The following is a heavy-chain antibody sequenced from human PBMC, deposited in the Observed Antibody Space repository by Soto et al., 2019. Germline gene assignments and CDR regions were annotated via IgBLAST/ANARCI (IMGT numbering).Heavy chain of an antibody. D-gene: IGHD7-27*01. CDR2: ISGLGGSR. CDR3: AKALTGDEDT. J-gene: IGHJ5*02. V-gene: IGHV3-23*01. CDR1: GFTFSSYA. Sequence: EVQLLESGGGLVKPGGSLRLSCAASGFTFSSYAMNWVRQAPGKGLEWVSSISGLGGSRYYADSVKARFTISRDNPKNTLYLQMSTLRADDTAVYYCAKALTGDEDTWGQGTLVTVAS.